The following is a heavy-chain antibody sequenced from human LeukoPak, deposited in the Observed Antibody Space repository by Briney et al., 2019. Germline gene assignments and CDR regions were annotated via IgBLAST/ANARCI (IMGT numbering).Heavy chain of an antibody. D-gene: IGHD1-26*01. V-gene: IGHV4-59*12. CDR2: IYYSGST. CDR3: AREVFVGATTYFQH. J-gene: IGHJ1*01. CDR1: GDSISTFY. Sequence: SETLSLTCTVSGDSISTFYWNWVRQPPGKGLEGVGYIYYSGSTYYNPSLKRRVTISVDTSKNQFSLKLSSVTAADTAVYYCAREVFVGATTYFQHWGQGTLVTVSS.